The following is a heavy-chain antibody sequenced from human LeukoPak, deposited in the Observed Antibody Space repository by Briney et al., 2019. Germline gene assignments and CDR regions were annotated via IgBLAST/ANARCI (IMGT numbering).Heavy chain of an antibody. CDR3: ASLGDTAMVPGAFDI. J-gene: IGHJ3*02. V-gene: IGHV4-34*01. CDR2: INHSGST. Sequence: SETLSLTCAVYGGSFSGYYWSWIRQPPGKGLEWIGEINHSGSTNYNPSLKSRVTISVDTSKNQFSLKLSSVTAADTAVYYCASLGDTAMVPGAFDIWGQGTMVTVSS. D-gene: IGHD5-18*01. CDR1: GGSFSGYY.